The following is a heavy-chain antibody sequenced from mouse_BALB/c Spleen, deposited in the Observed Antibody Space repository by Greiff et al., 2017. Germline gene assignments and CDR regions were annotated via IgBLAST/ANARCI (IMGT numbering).Heavy chain of an antibody. Sequence: VQGVESGPGLVQPSQSLSITCTVSGFSLTSYGVHWVRQSPGKGLEWLGVIWSGGSTDYNAAFISRLSISKDNSKSQVFFKMNSLQANDTAIYYCASYDYDAMDYWGQGTSVTVSS. J-gene: IGHJ4*01. CDR1: GFSLTSYG. CDR3: ASYDYDAMDY. V-gene: IGHV2-2*02. CDR2: IWSGGST.